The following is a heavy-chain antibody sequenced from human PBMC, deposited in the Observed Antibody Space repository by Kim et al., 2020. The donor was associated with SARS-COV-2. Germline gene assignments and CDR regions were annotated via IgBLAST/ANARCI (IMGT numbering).Heavy chain of an antibody. Sequence: ASVKVSCKASGYTFTSYGISWVRQAPGQGLEWMGWISAYNGNTNYAQKLQGRVTMTTDTSTSTAYMELRSLRSDDTAVYYCARLRMYSSSWRQFEWYYFDYWGQGTLVTVSS. D-gene: IGHD6-13*01. V-gene: IGHV1-18*04. CDR2: ISAYNGNT. CDR3: ARLRMYSSSWRQFEWYYFDY. CDR1: GYTFTSYG. J-gene: IGHJ4*02.